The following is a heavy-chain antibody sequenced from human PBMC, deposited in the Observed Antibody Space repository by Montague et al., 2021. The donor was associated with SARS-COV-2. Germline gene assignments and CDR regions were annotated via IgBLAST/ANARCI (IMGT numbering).Heavy chain of an antibody. V-gene: IGHV4-34*01. CDR1: SGSFSDYY. J-gene: IGHJ3*01. CDR3: ARGQVRITVVLIVIPSAGHFDG. D-gene: IGHD3-22*01. CDR2: INHTGSA. Sequence: SETLSLTCAVYSGSFSDYYWTWIRQSPGKGLEWIGEINHTGSATYNPSLKGRVTISIDTSKNQFSLKLRSVTAADTAVYYCARGQVRITVVLIVIPSAGHFDGWGQGTSVTVSS.